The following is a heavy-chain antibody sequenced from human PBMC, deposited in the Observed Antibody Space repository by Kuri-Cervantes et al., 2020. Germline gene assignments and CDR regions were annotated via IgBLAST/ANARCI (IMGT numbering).Heavy chain of an antibody. CDR3: ARGAVTKYGMDV. Sequence: ETLSLTCAASGFTFSSYAMHWVRQATGKGLEWVSAIGTAGDTYYPGSVKGRFTISRENAKNSLYLQMNSLRAGDTAVYYCARGAVTKYGMDVWGQGTTVTVSS. D-gene: IGHD4-17*01. CDR2: IGTAGDT. J-gene: IGHJ6*02. CDR1: GFTFSSYA. V-gene: IGHV3-13*01.